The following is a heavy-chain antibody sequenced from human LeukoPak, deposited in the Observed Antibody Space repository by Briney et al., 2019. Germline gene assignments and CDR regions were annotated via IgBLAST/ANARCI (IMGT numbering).Heavy chain of an antibody. CDR3: ARGGYSSSWYHFDY. Sequence: GGSLRLSCVASGFTFSSYAMSWVRQAPGKGLEWVSAISGSGGTAYYADSVKGRFTISRDNSKNTLFLQMNSLRAEDTAVYYCARGGYSSSWYHFDYWGQGTLVTVSS. CDR1: GFTFSSYA. V-gene: IGHV3-23*01. CDR2: ISGSGGTA. D-gene: IGHD6-13*01. J-gene: IGHJ4*02.